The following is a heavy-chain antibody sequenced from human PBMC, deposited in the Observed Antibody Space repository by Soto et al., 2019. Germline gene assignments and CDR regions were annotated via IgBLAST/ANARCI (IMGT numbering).Heavy chain of an antibody. CDR1: GGSFSGYY. CDR3: ARAPPAVVVITDAFDI. V-gene: IGHV4-34*01. J-gene: IGHJ3*02. Sequence: SETLSLTCAVYGGSFSGYYWSWIRQPPGKGLEWIGEINHSGSTNYNPSLKSRVTISVDTSKNQFSLKLSSVTAADTAVYYCARAPPAVVVITDAFDIWGQGTMVTVSS. D-gene: IGHD3-22*01. CDR2: INHSGST.